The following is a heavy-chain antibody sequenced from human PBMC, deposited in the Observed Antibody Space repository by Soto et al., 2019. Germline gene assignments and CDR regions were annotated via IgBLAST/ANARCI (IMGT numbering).Heavy chain of an antibody. CDR3: ARGPRASSGGTGAY. CDR2: IDYDGTTT. V-gene: IGHV3-74*01. CDR1: GFSFDSYW. J-gene: IGHJ1*01. D-gene: IGHD2-2*01. Sequence: EVQLVESGGGLVQPGGSLRLSCAASGFSFDSYWMHWVRQAPGQGPVWVSRIDYDGTTTNYADSVKGRFTISRENAKNTLYLQMNSLRPEDTAVYYCARGPRASSGGTGAYWGQGTLVTVSS.